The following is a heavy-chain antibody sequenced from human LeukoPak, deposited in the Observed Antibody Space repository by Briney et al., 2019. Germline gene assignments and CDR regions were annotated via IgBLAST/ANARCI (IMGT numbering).Heavy chain of an antibody. V-gene: IGHV1-69*01. Sequence: SVKVSFKASGGTFSDYAINWVRQAPGQGLEWMGGIIPIFQTAGYAQKYQGRLTITADESTSTAYMELSSLRSEDTAVYFCAQPDPFGSSWYYFDYWGQGTLVAVSS. CDR2: IIPIFQTA. J-gene: IGHJ4*02. D-gene: IGHD6-13*01. CDR3: AQPDPFGSSWYYFDY. CDR1: GGTFSDYA.